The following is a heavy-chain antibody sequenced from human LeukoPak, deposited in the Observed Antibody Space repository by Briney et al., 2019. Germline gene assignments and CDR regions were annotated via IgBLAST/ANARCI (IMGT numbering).Heavy chain of an antibody. Sequence: GSLRLSCAASGFTFISYAMNWVRQPPGKGLEWIGEINHSGSTNYNPSLKSRVTISVDTSKNQFSLKLSSVTAADTAVYYCAREVDELPHAAMDVWGKGTTVTVSS. CDR3: AREVDELPHAAMDV. CDR2: INHSGST. J-gene: IGHJ6*03. D-gene: IGHD1-26*01. V-gene: IGHV4-34*01. CDR1: GFTFISYA.